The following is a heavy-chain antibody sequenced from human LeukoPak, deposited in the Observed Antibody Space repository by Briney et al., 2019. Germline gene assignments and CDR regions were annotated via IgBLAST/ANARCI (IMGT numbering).Heavy chain of an antibody. D-gene: IGHD3-10*01. J-gene: IGHJ5*02. CDR3: ARRQYYYGSGSYLGSFDP. Sequence: SETLSLTCPVSGGSLSCSSYYWGWIRQPPGKGLEWIGSIYYSGSDYYNPSLKSRVTIPVDTSKNQFSLKLSSVTAADTAVYYCARRQYYYGSGSYLGSFDPWGQGTLVTVSS. CDR1: GGSLSCSSYY. CDR2: IYYSGSD. V-gene: IGHV4-39*01.